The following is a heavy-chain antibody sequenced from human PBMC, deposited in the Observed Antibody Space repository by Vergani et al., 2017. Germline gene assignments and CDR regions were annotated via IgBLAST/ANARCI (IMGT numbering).Heavy chain of an antibody. J-gene: IGHJ6*02. Sequence: QVRLVQSGAEVKKPGASVKVSCKASGYTFTSYGISWVRQAPGQGLEWMGWISAYNGITNYAQKLQGRVTMTTDTSTSTAYMELKSLRSDDTAVYYCARGEVIPAAMYYYYGMDVWGQGTTVTVSS. CDR1: GYTFTSYG. CDR2: ISAYNGIT. CDR3: ARGEVIPAAMYYYYGMDV. V-gene: IGHV1-18*01. D-gene: IGHD2-2*01.